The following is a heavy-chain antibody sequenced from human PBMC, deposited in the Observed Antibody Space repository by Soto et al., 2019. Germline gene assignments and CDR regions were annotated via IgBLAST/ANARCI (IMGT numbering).Heavy chain of an antibody. CDR3: ASNSQDIVVVVAATNAFDI. J-gene: IGHJ3*02. CDR2: IYYSGST. V-gene: IGHV4-39*01. D-gene: IGHD2-15*01. Sequence: QLQLQESGPGLVKPSETLSLTCTVSGGSISSSSYYWGWIRQPPGKGLEWIGGIYYSGSTYSNPSLKSRVTISVDTSTNQFSLKLSSVTAADTAVYYCASNSQDIVVVVAATNAFDIWGQGTMVTVSS. CDR1: GGSISSSSYY.